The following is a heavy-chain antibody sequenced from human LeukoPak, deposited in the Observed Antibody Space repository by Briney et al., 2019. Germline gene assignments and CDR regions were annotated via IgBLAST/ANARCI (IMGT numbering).Heavy chain of an antibody. V-gene: IGHV3-21*01. CDR1: GFTFSSYS. CDR3: ASPLTTVTTGDY. CDR2: ISSSSSYI. D-gene: IGHD4-17*01. Sequence: GGSLRLSCAASGFTFSSYSMNWVRQAPGKGLEWVSSISSSSSYIYYADSVKGRFTMSRDNAKNSLYLQMNSLRAEDTAVYYCASPLTTVTTGDYWGQGTLVTVSS. J-gene: IGHJ4*02.